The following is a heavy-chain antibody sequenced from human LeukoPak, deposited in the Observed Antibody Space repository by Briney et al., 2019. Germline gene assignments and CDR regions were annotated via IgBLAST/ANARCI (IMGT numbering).Heavy chain of an antibody. CDR3: ARRTHSSSWYYYYYYMDV. CDR2: INHSGST. V-gene: IGHV4-34*01. D-gene: IGHD6-13*01. CDR1: GGSFSGYY. J-gene: IGHJ6*03. Sequence: PSETLSLTCAVYGGSFSGYYWSWIRQPPGKGLEWIGEINHSGSTNYNPSLKSRVAISVDTSKNQFSLKLSSVTAADTAVYYCARRTHSSSWYYYYYYMDVWGKGTTVTISS.